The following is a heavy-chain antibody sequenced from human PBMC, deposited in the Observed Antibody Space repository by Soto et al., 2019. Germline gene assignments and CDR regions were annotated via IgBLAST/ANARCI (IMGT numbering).Heavy chain of an antibody. D-gene: IGHD2-21*02. Sequence: GGSLRLSCAASGFTFSTYGMNWVRQAPGKGLEWVSGIGASGAGTYYADSVKGRFTISRDNSNNTLYMQTNSLRAEDTAVYYCAKGAGRVTGHMDVWGEGTTVTVSS. CDR2: IGASGAGT. V-gene: IGHV3-23*01. J-gene: IGHJ6*03. CDR3: AKGAGRVTGHMDV. CDR1: GFTFSTYG.